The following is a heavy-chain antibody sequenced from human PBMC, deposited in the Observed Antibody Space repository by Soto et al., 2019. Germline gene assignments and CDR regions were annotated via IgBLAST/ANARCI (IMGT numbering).Heavy chain of an antibody. CDR2: ISYDGSNK. D-gene: IGHD6-6*01. CDR1: GFTFSSYA. V-gene: IGHV3-30-3*01. J-gene: IGHJ2*01. Sequence: QVQLVESGGGVVQPGRSLRLSCAASGFTFSSYAMHWVRQAPGKGLEWVAVISYDGSNKYYADSVKGRFTISRDNSKNTLYLQMNSLRAEDTAVYYCARTPLHVRYFDLWGRGILVTVSS. CDR3: ARTPLHVRYFDL.